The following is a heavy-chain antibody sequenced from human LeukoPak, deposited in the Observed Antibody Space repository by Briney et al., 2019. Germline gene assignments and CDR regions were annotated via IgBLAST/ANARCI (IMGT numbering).Heavy chain of an antibody. V-gene: IGHV1-69*05. Sequence: ASVKVSCKASGGTFSSYAISWVRQAPGQGLEWMGGIIPIFGTANYAQKFQGRVTITTDESTSTAYMELSSLRSEDTAVYYCARLGYCSSTSCYTFDYWGQGTLVTVSS. J-gene: IGHJ4*02. CDR1: GGTFSSYA. CDR3: ARLGYCSSTSCYTFDY. CDR2: IIPIFGTA. D-gene: IGHD2-2*02.